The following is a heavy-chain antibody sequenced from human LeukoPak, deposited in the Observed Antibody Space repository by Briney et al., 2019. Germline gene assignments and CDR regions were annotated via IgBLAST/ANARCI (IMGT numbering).Heavy chain of an antibody. CDR3: ARLETYFSDYYGSGSYYNVAAFDY. V-gene: IGHV4-4*02. J-gene: IGHJ4*02. CDR1: GGSISSRNW. D-gene: IGHD3-10*01. Sequence: SGTLSLTCAVSGGSISSRNWWSWVRPPPGKGLEWIGEIYHSGSTNYNPSLKSRVTISVDKSKNQFSLKLRSVTAADTAVYYCARLETYFSDYYGSGSYYNVAAFDYWGQGTLVTVSS. CDR2: IYHSGST.